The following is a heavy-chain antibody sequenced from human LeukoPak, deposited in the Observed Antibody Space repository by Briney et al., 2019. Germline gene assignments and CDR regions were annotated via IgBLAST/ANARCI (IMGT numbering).Heavy chain of an antibody. V-gene: IGHV3-30-3*01. D-gene: IGHD4-17*01. Sequence: PGRSLRLSCAASGFTFSSYAMHWVRQAPGKGLEWVAVISYDGSNRYYADSVKGRFTISRDNSKNTLYLQMNSLRAEDTAVYFCARALDYGDYEGYWGQGTLVTVSS. J-gene: IGHJ4*02. CDR1: GFTFSSYA. CDR3: ARALDYGDYEGY. CDR2: ISYDGSNR.